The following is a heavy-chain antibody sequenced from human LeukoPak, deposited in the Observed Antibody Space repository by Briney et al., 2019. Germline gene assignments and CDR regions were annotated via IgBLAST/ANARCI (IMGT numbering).Heavy chain of an antibody. J-gene: IGHJ4*02. CDR3: AREFFRGGGSYFDY. V-gene: IGHV3-20*04. CDR1: GFTFDDYG. CDR2: INWNGGST. D-gene: IGHD1-26*01. Sequence: GGSLRLSCAASGFTFDDYGMSWVRQAPGKGLEWVSGINWNGGSTGYADSVKGRFTISRDNAKNSLFLQMNSLRAEDTAVYYWAREFFRGGGSYFDYWGQGTLVTVSS.